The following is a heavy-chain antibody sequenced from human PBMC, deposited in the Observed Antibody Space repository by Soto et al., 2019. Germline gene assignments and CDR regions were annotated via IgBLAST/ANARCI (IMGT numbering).Heavy chain of an antibody. V-gene: IGHV1-69*13. D-gene: IGHD5-18*01. Sequence: GASVKVSCKASGGTFSSYAISWLRQSPGQGLEWMGGIIPIFGTANYAQKFQGRVTITADESTSTAYMELSSLRSEDTAVYYCARGTAMVIREMATTPYYGMDVWGQGTTVTVSS. J-gene: IGHJ6*02. CDR1: GGTFSSYA. CDR3: ARGTAMVIREMATTPYYGMDV. CDR2: IIPIFGTA.